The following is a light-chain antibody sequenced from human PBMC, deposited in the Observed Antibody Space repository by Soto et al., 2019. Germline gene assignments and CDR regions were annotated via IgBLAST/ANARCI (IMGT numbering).Light chain of an antibody. CDR3: CSFAGSYTYV. Sequence: QSVLTQPPSVSGSPGQSVTISCTGTSTDFVSYNRVSWYQQPPGTAPKLIIYDVSERPAGVPDRFSGSKSGNTASLTISGLQAEDEADYSCCSFAGSYTYVFGGGTKVTVL. J-gene: IGLJ1*01. V-gene: IGLV2-11*01. CDR2: DVS. CDR1: STDFVSYNR.